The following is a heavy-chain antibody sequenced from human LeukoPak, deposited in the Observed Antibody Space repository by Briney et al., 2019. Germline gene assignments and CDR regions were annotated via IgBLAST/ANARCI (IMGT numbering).Heavy chain of an antibody. CDR1: GGSISGYY. V-gene: IGHV4-59*08. D-gene: IGHD6-13*01. CDR2: IFYSGST. J-gene: IGHJ4*02. CDR3: ARWVAAAASGGYYFDY. Sequence: PSETLSLTCTVSGGSISGYYWSWIRQPPGKGLEWIGYIFYSGSTTYNPSLKSRVTISVDTSKNQFSLKLSSVTAADTAVYYCARWVAAAASGGYYFDYWGQGTLVTVSS.